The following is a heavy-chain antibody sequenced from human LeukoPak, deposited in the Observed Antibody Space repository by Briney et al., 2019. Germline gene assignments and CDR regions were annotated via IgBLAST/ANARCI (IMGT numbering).Heavy chain of an antibody. CDR3: AGNRILTGYYLFDY. Sequence: GGSLRLSCAASGFTFSNYGMHWVRRAPGKGLEWVSYISSSGSTIYYADSVKGRFTISGDNAKNSLYLQMNSLRAEDTAVYYCAGNRILTGYYLFDYWGQGTLVTVSS. J-gene: IGHJ4*02. D-gene: IGHD3-9*01. V-gene: IGHV3-48*04. CDR2: ISSSGSTI. CDR1: GFTFSNYG.